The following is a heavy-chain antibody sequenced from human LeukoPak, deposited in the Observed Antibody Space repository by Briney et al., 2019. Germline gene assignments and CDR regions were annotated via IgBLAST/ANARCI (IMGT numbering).Heavy chain of an antibody. CDR3: ARDPGIAVAPGAFDT. Sequence: SVKVSCKASGGTFSSYAISWVRQAPGQGLEWMGGIIPIFGTANYAQKFQGRVTITADESTSTAYMELSSLRSEDTAVYYCARDPGIAVAPGAFDTWGQGTMVTVSS. CDR1: GGTFSSYA. J-gene: IGHJ3*02. CDR2: IIPIFGTA. V-gene: IGHV1-69*01. D-gene: IGHD6-19*01.